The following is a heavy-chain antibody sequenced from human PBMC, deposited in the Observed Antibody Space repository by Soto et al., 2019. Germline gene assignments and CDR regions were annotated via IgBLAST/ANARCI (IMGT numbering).Heavy chain of an antibody. Sequence: GGSLRLSCAASGFTFSSYAMSWVRQAPGKGLEWVSAISGSGGSTYYADSVKGRVTITRDTSASTAYMELSSLRSEDTAVYYCAILGRYSAQLDYYYGMDVWGQGTAVTVSS. CDR3: AILGRYSAQLDYYYGMDV. CDR2: ISGSGGST. J-gene: IGHJ6*02. CDR1: GFTFSSYA. D-gene: IGHD5-12*01. V-gene: IGHV3-23*01.